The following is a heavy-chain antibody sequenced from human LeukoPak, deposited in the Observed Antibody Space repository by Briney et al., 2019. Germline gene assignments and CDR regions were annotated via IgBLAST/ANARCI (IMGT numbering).Heavy chain of an antibody. CDR3: ARDGGYGSGSYYMAY. V-gene: IGHV4-31*03. Sequence: SETLSLTCTVSGGSISSGGYNWNWIRQHQGKGLEWIGYIYYSGSTSYNPSLKSRVIISIDRSKNQFSLKLSSVTAADSAVYYCARDGGYGSGSYYMAYWGQGTLVTVSS. J-gene: IGHJ4*02. CDR2: IYYSGST. CDR1: GGSISSGGYN. D-gene: IGHD3-10*01.